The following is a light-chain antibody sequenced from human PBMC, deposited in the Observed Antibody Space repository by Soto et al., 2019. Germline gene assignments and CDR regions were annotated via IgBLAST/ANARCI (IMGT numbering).Light chain of an antibody. V-gene: IGKV3-15*01. CDR2: GAS. CDR1: QSVNSN. Sequence: EIVMTQSPGTLSVSPGERATLSCRASQSVNSNLAWYQQKPGQAPRLLIYGASTRATGIPARFSGSGSGTEFTLTISSLQSVDFAVYFCQRYNTWPFDFGQGTKLEIK. J-gene: IGKJ2*01. CDR3: QRYNTWPFD.